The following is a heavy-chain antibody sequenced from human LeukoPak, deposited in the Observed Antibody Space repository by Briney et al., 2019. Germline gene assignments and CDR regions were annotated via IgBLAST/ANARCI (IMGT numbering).Heavy chain of an antibody. Sequence: GGSLRLSCAASGFTFSNYAMHWVRQAPGKGLEWVAVMSYDGSKKYYADSVKGRFTISRDNSKSTLYMQMNSLRAEDTAVYYCAKDRVGYSYGLKDYWGQGTLVTVSS. V-gene: IGHV3-30-3*01. CDR2: MSYDGSKK. D-gene: IGHD5-18*01. CDR1: GFTFSNYA. CDR3: AKDRVGYSYGLKDY. J-gene: IGHJ4*02.